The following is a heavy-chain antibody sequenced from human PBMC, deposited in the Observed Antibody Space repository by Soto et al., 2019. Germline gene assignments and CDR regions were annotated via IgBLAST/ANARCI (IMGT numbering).Heavy chain of an antibody. CDR3: ARGVGFGYYYYHMDL. Sequence: ENPSLTCPVPGASITWVSDYWRWIRQPPGKGLEWIGYIYDSGSADYNPSLGSRVTISIDTSKNQFSLKLTSVTAADTAVYYCARGVGFGYYYYHMDLWGQGTTVT. CDR1: GASITWVSDY. V-gene: IGHV4-61*01. CDR2: IYDSGSA. D-gene: IGHD3-10*01. J-gene: IGHJ6*02.